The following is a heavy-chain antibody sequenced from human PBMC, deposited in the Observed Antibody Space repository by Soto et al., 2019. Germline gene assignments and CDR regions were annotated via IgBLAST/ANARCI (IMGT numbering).Heavy chain of an antibody. D-gene: IGHD2-2*01. CDR2: IYYSGST. Sequence: AVSITCTVSGGSISSSSYYWGWIRQPPGKVLEWIGSIYYSGSTYYNPSLKSRVTISVDTSKNQFSLKLSSVTAADTAVYYCARGSAALINYYYYGMDVWGQGTTVTVSS. CDR3: ARGSAALINYYYYGMDV. CDR1: GGSISSSSYY. V-gene: IGHV4-39*01. J-gene: IGHJ6*02.